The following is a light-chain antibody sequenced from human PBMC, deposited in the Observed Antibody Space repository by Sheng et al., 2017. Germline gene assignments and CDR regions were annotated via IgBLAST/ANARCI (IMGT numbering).Light chain of an antibody. CDR2: WAS. V-gene: IGKV4-1*01. J-gene: IGKJ2*01. CDR3: QQYYSTPYT. CDR1: QSILXNSNNNF. Sequence: DIVMTQSPDSLAVSLGERATINCKSSQSILXNSNNNFLAWYQQKPGQPPKLLFSWASTRDSGVPDRFTGSGSGTDFTLTISSLRAEDVAVYYCQQYYSTPYTFGQGTKLEIK.